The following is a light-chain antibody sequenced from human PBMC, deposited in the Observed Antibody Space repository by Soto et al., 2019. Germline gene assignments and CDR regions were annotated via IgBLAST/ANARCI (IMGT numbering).Light chain of an antibody. CDR1: QSIHTN. Sequence: ETVMTQSEATLSVSPGERATLSCRASQSIHTNLAWYQQKPGQPPRLLIYGASTRVTGIPTRFSGSGSGKEFTLPISSLQSEDFAVYYCQQYNNWPRTFGQGTKVEIK. V-gene: IGKV3-15*01. J-gene: IGKJ1*01. CDR2: GAS. CDR3: QQYNNWPRT.